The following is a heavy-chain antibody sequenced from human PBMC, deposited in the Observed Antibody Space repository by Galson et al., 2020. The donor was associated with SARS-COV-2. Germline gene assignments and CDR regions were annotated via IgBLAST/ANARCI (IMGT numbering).Heavy chain of an antibody. CDR1: GFTFSSYA. V-gene: IGHV3-30-3*01. CDR3: ARELGSGWEP. Sequence: GESLKISCAASGFTFSSYAMHWVRQAPGKGLEWVTLISYDGSNKYYADSVKGRFTISRDNSKNTLYLQMNSLRAEDTSVYYCARELGSGWEPWGQGTLVTVSS. J-gene: IGHJ5*02. CDR2: ISYDGSNK. D-gene: IGHD6-19*01.